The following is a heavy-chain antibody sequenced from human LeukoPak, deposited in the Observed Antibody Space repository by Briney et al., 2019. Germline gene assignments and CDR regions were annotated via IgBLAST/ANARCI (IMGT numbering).Heavy chain of an antibody. CDR3: ARGRGRKVAATLDY. J-gene: IGHJ4*02. CDR1: GYTFTSYD. CDR2: MNPNSGNT. Sequence: ASVKVSCKASGYTFTSYDINWVRQATGQGLEWMGWMNPNSGNTGYAQKFQGRVTMTRNTSISTAYMELSSLRSEDTAVYYCARGRGRKVAATLDYWGQGTLVTVSS. V-gene: IGHV1-8*01. D-gene: IGHD2-15*01.